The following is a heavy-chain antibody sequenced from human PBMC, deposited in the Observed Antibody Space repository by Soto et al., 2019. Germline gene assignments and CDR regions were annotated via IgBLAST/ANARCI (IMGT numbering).Heavy chain of an antibody. CDR3: ARGRRFWELFDFDP. CDR2: IYYSGST. CDR1: GGSISSYY. Sequence: SETLSLTCTVSGGSISSYYWSWIRQPPGKGLEWIGYIYYSGSTNYNPSLKSRVTISVDTSKDQFSLKLSSVTAADTAVYYCARGRRFWELFDFDPWGQGTLVTFSS. J-gene: IGHJ5*02. V-gene: IGHV4-59*01. D-gene: IGHD3-10*01.